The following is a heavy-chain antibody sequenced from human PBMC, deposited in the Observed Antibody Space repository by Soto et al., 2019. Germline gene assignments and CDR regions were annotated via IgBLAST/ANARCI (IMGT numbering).Heavy chain of an antibody. Sequence: QVQLQESGRGLVKPSQTLSLTCTVSGGSVSSGAYYWSWIRQHPGKGLEWIGYIYYSGSTYSNPSLKSRVIISLDTSENQFSLKLSSVTAADTAVYYCARSGNPLVYFDYWGPGTLVTVSS. J-gene: IGHJ4*02. CDR3: ARSGNPLVYFDY. CDR2: IYYSGST. V-gene: IGHV4-31*03. CDR1: GGSVSSGAYY. D-gene: IGHD3-10*01.